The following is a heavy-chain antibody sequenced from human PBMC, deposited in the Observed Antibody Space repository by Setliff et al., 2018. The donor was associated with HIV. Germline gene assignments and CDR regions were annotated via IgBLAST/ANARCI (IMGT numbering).Heavy chain of an antibody. CDR3: ASHAKTVDTGLFDY. D-gene: IGHD3-9*01. CDR2: ITPMFGTA. Sequence: ASVKVSCKASGGTFSSFGISWVRQAPGQGLEWMGGITPMFGTAKYAQKFQGRVTITADESTSTVYMEMSSLRSGDTAVYYCASHAKTVDTGLFDYWGQGTQVTVSS. V-gene: IGHV1-69*13. CDR1: GGTFSSFG. J-gene: IGHJ4*02.